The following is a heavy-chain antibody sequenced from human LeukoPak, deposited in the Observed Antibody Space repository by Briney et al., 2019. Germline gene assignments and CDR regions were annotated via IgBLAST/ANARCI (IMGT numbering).Heavy chain of an antibody. D-gene: IGHD3-16*01. CDR3: ARGGGGGYDY. CDR2: INPNSGGT. CDR1: GYTFTGYY. Sequence: ASVKVSCKASGYTFTGYYMHWVRQAPGQGLEWMGWINPNSGGTISSQNFQGRVTLTRDTSISTAYMELSRLRSDDTAVYYWARGGGGGYDYWGQGTLVTVSS. J-gene: IGHJ4*02. V-gene: IGHV1-2*02.